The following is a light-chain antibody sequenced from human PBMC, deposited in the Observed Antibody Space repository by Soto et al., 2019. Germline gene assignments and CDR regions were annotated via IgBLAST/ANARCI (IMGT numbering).Light chain of an antibody. CDR1: QTISSH. Sequence: DIVLTQSPVTLSVSPGERATLSCRASQTISSHLVWYQQKPGQPPRLLIYGASTRATGIPARFSGSGSGTEFTLTISSLQSEDFAVYYCQQYNNWPLTFGGGTKVDIK. CDR3: QQYNNWPLT. V-gene: IGKV3-15*01. CDR2: GAS. J-gene: IGKJ4*01.